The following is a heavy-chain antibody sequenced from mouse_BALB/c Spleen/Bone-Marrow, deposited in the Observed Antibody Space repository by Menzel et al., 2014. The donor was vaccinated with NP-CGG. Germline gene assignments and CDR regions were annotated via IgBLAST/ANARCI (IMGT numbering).Heavy chain of an antibody. D-gene: IGHD2-14*01. CDR2: IYPYNGGT. CDR1: GYTFTDYN. Sequence: EVQLQQSGPELVKPGASVKISCKASGYTFTDYNMHWVKQSHGKSLEWIGYIYPYNGGTGYNQKFTSKATLTVDNSSSTAYMELRSLTSEDSAVYYCARFRYDWYFDVWGAGTTVTVSS. J-gene: IGHJ1*01. CDR3: ARFRYDWYFDV. V-gene: IGHV1S29*02.